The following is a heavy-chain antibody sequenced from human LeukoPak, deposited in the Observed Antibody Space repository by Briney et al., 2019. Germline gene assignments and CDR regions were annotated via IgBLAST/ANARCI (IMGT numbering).Heavy chain of an antibody. D-gene: IGHD6-19*01. CDR1: GFTFSSYS. J-gene: IGHJ5*02. CDR2: ISSSSSYI. V-gene: IGHV3-21*01. Sequence: GGSLRLSCAASGFTFSSYSMNWIRQAPGKGLEWVSSISSSSSYIYYADSVKGRFTISRDNAKNSLYLQMNSLRAEDTAVYYCARVAVAGRGNWFDPWGQGTLVTVSS. CDR3: ARVAVAGRGNWFDP.